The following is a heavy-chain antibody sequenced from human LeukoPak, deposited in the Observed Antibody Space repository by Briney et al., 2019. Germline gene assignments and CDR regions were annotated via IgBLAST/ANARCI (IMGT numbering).Heavy chain of an antibody. J-gene: IGHJ6*03. D-gene: IGHD1-26*01. CDR2: ISAYNGNT. Sequence: GASVKVSCKASGYTFTSYGISWVRQAPGQGVEWMGWISAYNGNTNYAQKLQGRVTMTTDTSTSTAYMELRSLRSDDTAVYYCARVRHGAQNYYYYMDVWGKGTTVTVSS. V-gene: IGHV1-18*01. CDR1: GYTFTSYG. CDR3: ARVRHGAQNYYYYMDV.